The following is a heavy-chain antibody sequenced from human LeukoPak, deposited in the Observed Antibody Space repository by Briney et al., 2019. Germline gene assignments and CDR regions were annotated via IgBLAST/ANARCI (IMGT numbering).Heavy chain of an antibody. Sequence: GGSLRLSCAASGFTFSSYGMHWVRQAPGKGLEWAAFIRYDGSNKYYADSVKGRFTISRDNSKNTLYLQMNSLRAEDTAVYYCAKDHPYYDYVWGSYGVDYWGQGTLVTVSS. CDR3: AKDHPYYDYVWGSYGVDY. V-gene: IGHV3-30*02. CDR2: IRYDGSNK. D-gene: IGHD3-16*01. CDR1: GFTFSSYG. J-gene: IGHJ4*02.